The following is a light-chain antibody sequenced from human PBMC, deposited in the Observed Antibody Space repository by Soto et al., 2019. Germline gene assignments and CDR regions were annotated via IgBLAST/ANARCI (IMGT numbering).Light chain of an antibody. V-gene: IGLV1-44*01. CDR1: SSNIGSNT. Sequence: QSVLTQPPSASGTPGQRVTISWSGSSSNIGSNTGNWYHQLPGATPKVLIYSNSRRPSGVPDRFSGSKSGTSASLAISGLQSDDEADYYCAAWDDSLNLQVFGGGTKLTVL. CDR2: SNS. J-gene: IGLJ3*02. CDR3: AAWDDSLNLQV.